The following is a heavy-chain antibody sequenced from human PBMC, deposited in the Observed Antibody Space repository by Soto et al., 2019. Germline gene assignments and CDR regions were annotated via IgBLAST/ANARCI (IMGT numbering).Heavy chain of an antibody. CDR3: ARDLPAVDY. J-gene: IGHJ4*02. V-gene: IGHV1-18*01. CDR1: GYTFSSYH. Sequence: QIQLVQSGAEVKKPGASVKVSCKASGYTFSSYHITWVRQAHGQGLEWMGWISAYNGNTHYAQKLQGRVTMTTDPSTSTAYMELRSLRSDDTAVYYCARDLPAVDYWGQETLVTVSS. D-gene: IGHD6-19*01. CDR2: ISAYNGNT.